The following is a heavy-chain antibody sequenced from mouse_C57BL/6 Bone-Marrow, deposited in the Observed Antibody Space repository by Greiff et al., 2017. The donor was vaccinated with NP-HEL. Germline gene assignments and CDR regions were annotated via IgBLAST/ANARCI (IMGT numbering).Heavy chain of an antibody. CDR1: GYTFTSYW. D-gene: IGHD2-4*01. V-gene: IGHV1-59*01. J-gene: IGHJ3*01. CDR2: IDPSDSYT. Sequence: QVQLKQPGAELVRPGTSVKLSCKASGYTFTSYWMHWVKQRPGQGLEWIGVIDPSDSYTNYNQKFKGKATLTVDTSSSTAYMQLSSLTSEDSAVYYWARLDDYDDGFAYWGQGTLVTVSA. CDR3: ARLDDYDDGFAY.